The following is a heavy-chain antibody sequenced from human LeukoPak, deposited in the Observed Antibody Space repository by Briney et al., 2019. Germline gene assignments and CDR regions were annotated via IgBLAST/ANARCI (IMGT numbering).Heavy chain of an antibody. V-gene: IGHV1-69*13. D-gene: IGHD1-26*01. CDR3: ARDMGGSYYYFDY. Sequence: ASVKVSCKASGGTFSSYAISWVRQAPGQGLEWMGGIIPIFGTANYAQKFQGRVTITADESTSTAYMELSSLGSEDTAVYYCARDMGGSYYYFDYWGQGTLVTVSS. CDR2: IIPIFGTA. CDR1: GGTFSSYA. J-gene: IGHJ4*02.